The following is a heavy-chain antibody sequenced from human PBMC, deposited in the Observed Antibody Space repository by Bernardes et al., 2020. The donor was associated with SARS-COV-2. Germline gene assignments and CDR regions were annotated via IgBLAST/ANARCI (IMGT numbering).Heavy chain of an antibody. CDR3: ARRIGSRRPNYSYGMDV. CDR2: VYSDGST. CDR1: GFDVRTKY. V-gene: IGHV3-53*01. D-gene: IGHD1-26*01. J-gene: IGHJ6*02. Sequence: GGSLRLSCAASGFDVRTKYMSWVRQAPGKGLEWVSVVYSDGSTNYADAVKGRFTISRDTVTNTVYLQMNSLRAEDTAEYYCARRIGSRRPNYSYGMDVWGQGTTVTVS.